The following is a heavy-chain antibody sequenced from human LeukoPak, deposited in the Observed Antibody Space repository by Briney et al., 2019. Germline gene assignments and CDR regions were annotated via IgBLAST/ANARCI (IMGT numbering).Heavy chain of an antibody. V-gene: IGHV4-59*08. D-gene: IGHD1-14*01. CDR3: ARHPPSYKGAFDM. Sequence: PSETLSLTCTVSGGSISSYYRSWVRQPPGKGLEWIGYIYYSGNTNYNPSLKTPVTISVDTSKNQFSLKLNTVTAADTAVYYCARHPPSYKGAFDMWGQGTMVTVSS. CDR1: GGSISSYY. J-gene: IGHJ3*02. CDR2: IYYSGNT.